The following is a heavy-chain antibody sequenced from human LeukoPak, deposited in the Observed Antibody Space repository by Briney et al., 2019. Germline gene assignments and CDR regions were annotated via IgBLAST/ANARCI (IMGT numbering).Heavy chain of an antibody. J-gene: IGHJ4*02. D-gene: IGHD3-22*01. Sequence: GGSLRLSCAASGFTFSSYSMNWVRQAPGKGLEWVSSISSSSSYIYYADSVKGRFTISRDNAKNSLYLQMNSLRAEDTAVYYCARGRYYYDSSGYYPDFDYWGQGTLVTVSS. CDR1: GFTFSSYS. CDR2: ISSSSSYI. CDR3: ARGRYYYDSSGYYPDFDY. V-gene: IGHV3-21*01.